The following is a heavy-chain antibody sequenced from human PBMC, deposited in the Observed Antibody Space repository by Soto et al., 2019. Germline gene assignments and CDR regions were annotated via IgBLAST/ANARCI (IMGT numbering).Heavy chain of an antibody. Sequence: SETLSLTCAVSGGSISSGGYYWAWIRQPPGTGLEWIGEINHSGSTNYNPSLRSRVTISVDTSKNQFSLKLTSVTAADTAVYYCARDKITGLFDYWGQGTLVTVSS. CDR1: GGSISSGGYY. CDR3: ARDKITGLFDY. D-gene: IGHD2-8*02. CDR2: INHSGST. J-gene: IGHJ4*02. V-gene: IGHV4-39*07.